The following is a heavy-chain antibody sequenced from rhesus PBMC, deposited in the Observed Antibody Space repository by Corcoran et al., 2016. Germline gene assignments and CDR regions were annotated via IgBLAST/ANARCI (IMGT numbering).Heavy chain of an antibody. CDR3: AKDPVKYSNYDDSRFDV. D-gene: IGHD4-23*01. CDR1: GFTLSSYG. CDR2: ITYTGGSI. Sequence: EVQLVETGGGLVQPGGSLSLSCAASGFTLSSYGLCWVRKARGKGMEWVSGITYTGGSIYYADSVKGRFTISRDNSKNTLSLQMNSLRAEDTAVYYCAKDPVKYSNYDDSRFDVWGAGVLVTVSS. V-gene: IGHV3S5*01. J-gene: IGHJ5-1*01.